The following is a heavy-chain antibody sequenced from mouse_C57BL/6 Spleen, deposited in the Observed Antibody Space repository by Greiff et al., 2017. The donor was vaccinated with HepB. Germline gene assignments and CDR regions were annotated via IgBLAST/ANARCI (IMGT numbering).Heavy chain of an antibody. J-gene: IGHJ4*01. CDR3: TRKGTTVVARGYAMDY. V-gene: IGHV1-15*01. CDR1: GYTFTDYE. CDR2: IDPETGGT. D-gene: IGHD1-1*01. Sequence: QVQLQQSGAELVRPGASVTLSCKASGYTFTDYEMHWVKQTPVHGLEWIGAIDPETGGTAYNQKFKGKAILTADKSSITAYMELRSLTSEDSAVYYCTRKGTTVVARGYAMDYWGQGTSVTVSS.